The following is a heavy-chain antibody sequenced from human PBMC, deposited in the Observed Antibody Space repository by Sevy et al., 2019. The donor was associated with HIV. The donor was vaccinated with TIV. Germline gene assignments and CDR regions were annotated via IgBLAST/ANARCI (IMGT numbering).Heavy chain of an antibody. D-gene: IGHD6-13*01. CDR3: ATHAGIAAAGRVFDY. CDR2: TRNKADGYTT. CDR1: GFTFSDHY. J-gene: IGHJ4*02. Sequence: GGSLRLSCVASGFTFSDHYMEWVRQAPGKGLEWVGRTRNKADGYTTEYAAFVKGRITISRDESKNSLYVQMNSLKAEDTAVYYCATHAGIAAAGRVFDYWGQGTLVTVSS. V-gene: IGHV3-72*01.